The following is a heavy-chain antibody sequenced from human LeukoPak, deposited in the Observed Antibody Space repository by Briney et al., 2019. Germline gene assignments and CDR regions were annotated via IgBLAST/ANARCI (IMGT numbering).Heavy chain of an antibody. CDR1: GFTFSSYA. Sequence: PGGSLRLSCAASGFTFSSYAMSWVRQAPGKGLEWVSAIGGSGGSTYYADSVKGRFTISRDNSKNTLYLQMNSLRAEDTAVYYCAKDLYYYGSGSYYNFASLDYWGQGTLVTVSS. CDR3: AKDLYYYGSGSYYNFASLDY. V-gene: IGHV3-23*01. J-gene: IGHJ4*02. CDR2: IGGSGGST. D-gene: IGHD3-10*01.